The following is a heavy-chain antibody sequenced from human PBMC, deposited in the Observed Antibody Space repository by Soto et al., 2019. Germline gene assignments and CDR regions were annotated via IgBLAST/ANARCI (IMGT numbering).Heavy chain of an antibody. J-gene: IGHJ4*02. CDR1: GFTFSSYS. CDR3: ARGDGYTWLAY. D-gene: IGHD5-12*01. CDR2: ISSSSSTI. V-gene: IGHV3-48*02. Sequence: EVQLVESGGGLVQPGGSLRLSCAASGFTFSSYSMNWVRQAPGKGLEWVSNISSSSSTIYYAASVKGRFTISRENAKNSLYLQMNSLRDGDTAVYYCARGDGYTWLAYWGQGTLVTVSS.